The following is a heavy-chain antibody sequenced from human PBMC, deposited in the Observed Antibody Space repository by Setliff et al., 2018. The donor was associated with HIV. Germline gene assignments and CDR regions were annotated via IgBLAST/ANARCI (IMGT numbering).Heavy chain of an antibody. CDR3: ATKVYCTNGVCLDAFDI. D-gene: IGHD2-8*01. Sequence: ASVKVSCKASGYTFTAYYMHWVRQAPGQGLEWMGRINPNSGGTNYAQKFQGRVTMTRDTSISTVYMELSRLRSYDTAVYYCATKVYCTNGVCLDAFDIWGQGTKVTVS. CDR1: GYTFTAYY. J-gene: IGHJ3*02. CDR2: INPNSGGT. V-gene: IGHV1-2*06.